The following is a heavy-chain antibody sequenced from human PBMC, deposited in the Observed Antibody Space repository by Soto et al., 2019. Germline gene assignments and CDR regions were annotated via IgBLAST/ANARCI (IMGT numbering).Heavy chain of an antibody. CDR1: GCTFSSYG. CDR2: ISYDGSNK. J-gene: IGHJ4*02. V-gene: IGHV3-30*18. Sequence: VGSVRLSCAASGCTFSSYGMHWVRQAPGKGLEWVAVISYDGSNKYYADSVKGRFTISRDNSKNTLYLQMNSLRAEDTAVYYCAKDIGSSIFDYWGQGTLVTVSS. D-gene: IGHD1-26*01. CDR3: AKDIGSSIFDY.